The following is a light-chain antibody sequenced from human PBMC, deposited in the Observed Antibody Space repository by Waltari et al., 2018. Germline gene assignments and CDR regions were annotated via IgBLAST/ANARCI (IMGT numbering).Light chain of an antibody. J-gene: IGKJ1*01. V-gene: IGKV1-39*01. CDR3: QQTYSS. CDR2: SAS. Sequence: DIQMTQSPSSLSASVGDRITITCRASQNIGTYLNWFQQKPGNAPKLLIYSASNLQSGVPSRFSGSGSGTDFTLTINSLQPEDFATYYCQQTYSSFGQGTKVEIK. CDR1: QNIGTY.